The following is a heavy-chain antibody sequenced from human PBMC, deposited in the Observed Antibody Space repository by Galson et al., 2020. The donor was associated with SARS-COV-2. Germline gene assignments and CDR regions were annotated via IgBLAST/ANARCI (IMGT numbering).Heavy chain of an antibody. Sequence: SETLSLTCTVSGGSISSYYWSWIRQPPGKGLEWIGYIYYSGSTNYNPSLKSRVTISVDTSKNQFSLKLSSVTAADTAVYYCAYGDYGFSDYWGQGTLVTVSS. CDR2: IYYSGST. CDR3: AYGDYGFSDY. V-gene: IGHV4-59*01. J-gene: IGHJ4*02. D-gene: IGHD4-17*01. CDR1: GGSISSYY.